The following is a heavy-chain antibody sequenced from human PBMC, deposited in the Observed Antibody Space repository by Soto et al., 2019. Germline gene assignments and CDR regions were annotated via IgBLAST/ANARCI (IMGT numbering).Heavy chain of an antibody. Sequence: SETLSLTCAVSGGSISSGGYSSNWIRQPPGKGLEWIGYIYHSGSTLYNPSLKSRVTISVDKSKNQFSLKLSSVTAADTAVYYCARDQLEGNWFDPWGQGTLVTVSS. J-gene: IGHJ5*02. CDR1: GGSISSGGYS. V-gene: IGHV4-30-2*01. CDR3: ARDQLEGNWFDP. D-gene: IGHD1-1*01. CDR2: IYHSGST.